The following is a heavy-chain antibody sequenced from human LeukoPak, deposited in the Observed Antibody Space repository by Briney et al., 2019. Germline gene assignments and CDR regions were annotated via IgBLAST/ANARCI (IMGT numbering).Heavy chain of an antibody. Sequence: GESLKISCKGSGYSFTSYWIGWVRQMPGKGLEWMGIIYPGDSDSRYSPSFQGQVTISADKSISTAYLQWSSLKASDTAMYYCARRSSGYIDAFDIWGQGTMVTVSS. CDR2: IYPGDSDS. CDR1: GYSFTSYW. J-gene: IGHJ3*02. CDR3: ARRSSGYIDAFDI. V-gene: IGHV5-51*01. D-gene: IGHD3-22*01.